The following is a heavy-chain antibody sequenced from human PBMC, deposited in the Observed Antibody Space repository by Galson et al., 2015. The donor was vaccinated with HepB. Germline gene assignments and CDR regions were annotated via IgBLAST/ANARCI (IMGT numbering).Heavy chain of an antibody. Sequence: SLRLSCAASGFTFSNYEMNWVRQAPGKGLEWVSYISSSAITIYYADSVKGRFTISRDNAKNSLYLQMNSLRAEDTAVYYCAIVGGVNEPFDNWGQGTLVTVSS. CDR3: AIVGGVNEPFDN. CDR2: ISSSAITI. J-gene: IGHJ4*02. CDR1: GFTFSNYE. V-gene: IGHV3-48*03. D-gene: IGHD3-16*01.